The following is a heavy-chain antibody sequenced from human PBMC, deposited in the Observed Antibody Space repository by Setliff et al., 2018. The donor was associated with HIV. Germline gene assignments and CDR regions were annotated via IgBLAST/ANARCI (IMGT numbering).Heavy chain of an antibody. CDR1: GGSISSYY. D-gene: IGHD5-12*01. Sequence: ETLSLTCTVSGGSISSYYWSWIRQPPGKGLEWIGYIYYSGSTNYNPSLKSRVTISVDTSKNQFSLKLSSVTAADTAVYYCARHGYDPLYYYYYMDVWGKGTAVTVSS. CDR2: IYYSGST. J-gene: IGHJ6*03. CDR3: ARHGYDPLYYYYYMDV. V-gene: IGHV4-59*01.